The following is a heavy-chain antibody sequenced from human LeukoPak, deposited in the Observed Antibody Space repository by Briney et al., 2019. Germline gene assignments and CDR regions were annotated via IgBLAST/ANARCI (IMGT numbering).Heavy chain of an antibody. CDR1: GGSISGYY. V-gene: IGHV4-34*01. J-gene: IGHJ4*02. CDR2: INHSGST. D-gene: IGHD2-2*01. Sequence: SETLSLTCTVSGGSISGYYWSWIRQPPGKGLEWIGEINHSGSTNYNPSLKSRVTISVDTSKNQFSLKLSSVTAADTAVYYCASGLGYCSSTSCYPRDYWGQGTLVTVSS. CDR3: ASGLGYCSSTSCYPRDY.